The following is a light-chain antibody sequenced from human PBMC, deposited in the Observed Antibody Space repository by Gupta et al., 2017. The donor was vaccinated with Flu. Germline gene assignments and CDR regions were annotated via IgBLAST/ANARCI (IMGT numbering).Light chain of an antibody. V-gene: IGLV6-57*01. CDR3: QNYEHNVIGV. CDR2: DNN. Sequence: VTSTGTRSSGSGGSDYGEWYQQRPGVSPTKIIYDNNKRSSGVADGFYCAIDRSSNSASLTISGLKTEDEAEYYGQNYEHNVIGVFGGGTKLTVL. CDR1: SGSGGSDY. J-gene: IGLJ3*02.